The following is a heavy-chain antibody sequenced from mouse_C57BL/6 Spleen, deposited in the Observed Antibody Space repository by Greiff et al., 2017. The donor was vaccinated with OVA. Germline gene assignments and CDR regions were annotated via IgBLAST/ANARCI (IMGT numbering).Heavy chain of an antibody. Sequence: QVQLQQPGAELVMPGASVKLSCKASGYTFTSYWMHWVKQRPGQGLEWIGEIDPSDSYTNYNQKFKGKSTLTVDKSSSTAYMQLSSLTSEDSAVYYCARAAILSYFDYWGQGTTLTVSS. CDR2: IDPSDSYT. V-gene: IGHV1-69*01. CDR3: ARAAILSYFDY. J-gene: IGHJ2*01. CDR1: GYTFTSYW.